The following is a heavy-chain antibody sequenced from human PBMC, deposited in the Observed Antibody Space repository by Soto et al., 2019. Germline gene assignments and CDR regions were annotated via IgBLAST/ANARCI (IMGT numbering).Heavy chain of an antibody. CDR1: GFTFSHFW. V-gene: IGHV3-7*03. Sequence: EVQLVESGGGLVQPGGSLRLSCAASGFTFSHFWMNWVRQAPGKGLEWVANIKSDGSEKYYADSVKGRFTFSRDNAKNTLYLQMDSLRVEDTAVYYCARCRSYGMERVERAVDIWAPGTKVTVSS. J-gene: IGHJ3*02. CDR3: ARCRSYGMERVERAVDI. D-gene: IGHD3-10*01. CDR2: IKSDGSEK.